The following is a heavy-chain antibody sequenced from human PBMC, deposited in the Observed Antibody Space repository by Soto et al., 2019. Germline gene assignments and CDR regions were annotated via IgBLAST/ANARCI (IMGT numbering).Heavy chain of an antibody. Sequence: ESGGGVVQPGRSLRLSCAASGFTFSSYGMHWVRQAPGKGLEWVAVIWYDGSNKYYADSVKGRFTISRDNSKNTLYLQMNSLRAEDTALYYCARGGGYSGYDLDYWGQGTLVTVSS. CDR3: ARGGGYSGYDLDY. V-gene: IGHV3-33*01. J-gene: IGHJ4*02. D-gene: IGHD5-12*01. CDR1: GFTFSSYG. CDR2: IWYDGSNK.